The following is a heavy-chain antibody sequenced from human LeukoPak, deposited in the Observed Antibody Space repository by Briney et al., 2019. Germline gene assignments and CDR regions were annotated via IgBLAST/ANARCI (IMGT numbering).Heavy chain of an antibody. D-gene: IGHD3-9*01. CDR2: IYYSGST. CDR3: ARREYYDILTGIPAGAFDI. V-gene: IGHV4-39*01. Sequence: SETLSLTCTVSGVSISSSSYYWGWIRQPPGKGLEWIGSIYYSGSTYYNPSLKSRVTISVDTSKNQFSLKLSSVTAADTAVYYCARREYYDILTGIPAGAFDIWGQGTMVTVSS. CDR1: GVSISSSSYY. J-gene: IGHJ3*02.